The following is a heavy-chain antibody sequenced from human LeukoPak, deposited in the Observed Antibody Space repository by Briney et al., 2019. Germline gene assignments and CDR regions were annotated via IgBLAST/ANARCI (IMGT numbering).Heavy chain of an antibody. J-gene: IGHJ5*02. CDR2: INGDGSTT. CDR1: GFTFSTSW. D-gene: IGHD2-2*01. V-gene: IGHV3-74*01. Sequence: GGSLRLSCAASGFTFSTSWTHWGRDAPGKGLVWVSRINGDGSTTGDADSVKGRFTISRDNTKNTLYLHMNSLKSEDTAVYYCASSSISPAPFDPWGQGTLVTVSS. CDR3: ASSSISPAPFDP.